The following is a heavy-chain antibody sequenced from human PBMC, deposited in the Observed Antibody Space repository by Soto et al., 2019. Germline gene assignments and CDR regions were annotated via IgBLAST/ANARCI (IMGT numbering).Heavy chain of an antibody. V-gene: IGHV4-34*01. CDR3: ARGRTLERTYYFDY. J-gene: IGHJ4*02. D-gene: IGHD1-1*01. Sequence: LSLTCAVYGGAFSVYYWSWIRQPPGKGLEWIGEINHSGSTNYNPSLKSRVTISVDTSKNQLSLKLSSVTAADTAVYYCARGRTLERTYYFDYWGKGTLVTISS. CDR2: INHSGST. CDR1: GGAFSVYY.